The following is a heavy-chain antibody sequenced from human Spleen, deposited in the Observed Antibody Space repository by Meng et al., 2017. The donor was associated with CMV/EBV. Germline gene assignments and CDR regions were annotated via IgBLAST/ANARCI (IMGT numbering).Heavy chain of an antibody. J-gene: IGHJ4*02. CDR1: GYSFTSYW. D-gene: IGHD5-18*01. V-gene: IGHV5-51*01. CDR3: ARHSLYSYGSFDY. CDR2: IYPGDSDS. Sequence: KVSCKGSGYSFTSYWIGWVRQMPGKGLEWMGIIYPGDSDSTYSPSFQGQVTISADKSINTAYLQWSSLKASDTAMYYCARHSLYSYGSFDYWGQGTLVTVSS.